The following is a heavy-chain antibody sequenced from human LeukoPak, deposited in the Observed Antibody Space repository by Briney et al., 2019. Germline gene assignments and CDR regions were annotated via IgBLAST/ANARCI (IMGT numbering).Heavy chain of an antibody. Sequence: PSETLSLTCAVYGGSFSGYYWSWIRQPPGKGQEWIGEINHSGSTNYNPSLKSRVTISVDTSKNQFSLKLSSVTAADTAVYYCARASPSVVVPAATDYWGQGTLATVSS. V-gene: IGHV4-34*01. CDR1: GGSFSGYY. D-gene: IGHD2-2*01. CDR3: ARASPSVVVPAATDY. CDR2: INHSGST. J-gene: IGHJ4*02.